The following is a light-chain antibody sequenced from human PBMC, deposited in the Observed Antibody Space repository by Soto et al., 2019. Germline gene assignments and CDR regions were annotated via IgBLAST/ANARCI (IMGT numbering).Light chain of an antibody. V-gene: IGKV3-20*01. CDR2: GAS. CDR3: QQYGSSRT. Sequence: IVLTQSPDTLSMSPGERATLSCRASQTVGTNLAWYQQKPGQAPRILIYGASSRATGIPDRLSGSGSGTDFTLTISRMEPEDFAVYYCQQYGSSRTFGQGTKVDIK. J-gene: IGKJ1*01. CDR1: QTVGTN.